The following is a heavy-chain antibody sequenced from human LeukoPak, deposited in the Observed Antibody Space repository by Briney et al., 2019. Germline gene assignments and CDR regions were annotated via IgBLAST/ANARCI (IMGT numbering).Heavy chain of an antibody. J-gene: IGHJ4*02. D-gene: IGHD3-3*01. V-gene: IGHV1-69*05. CDR3: ARGGTIFGVVKVYYFDY. Sequence: SVKVSCKASGGTFSSYAISWVRQAPGQGLEWMGGIIPIFGTANYAQEFQGRVTITRDTSASTAYMELSSLRSEDMAVYYCARGGTIFGVVKVYYFDYWGQGTLVTVSS. CDR2: IIPIFGTA. CDR1: GGTFSSYA.